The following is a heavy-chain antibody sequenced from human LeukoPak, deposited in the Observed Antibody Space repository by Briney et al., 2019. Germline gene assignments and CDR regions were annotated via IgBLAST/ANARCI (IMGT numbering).Heavy chain of an antibody. CDR3: ARFPPRGGYAGVY. D-gene: IGHD5-12*01. J-gene: IGHJ4*02. CDR2: IYHSGST. Sequence: SETLSLTCTVSGGSISSGGYYWSWIRQPPGKGLEWIGYIYHSGSTYYNPSLKSRVTISVDKSKNQFSLKLSSVTAADTAVYYCARFPPRGGYAGVYWGQGTLVTVSS. CDR1: GGSISSGGYY. V-gene: IGHV4-30-2*01.